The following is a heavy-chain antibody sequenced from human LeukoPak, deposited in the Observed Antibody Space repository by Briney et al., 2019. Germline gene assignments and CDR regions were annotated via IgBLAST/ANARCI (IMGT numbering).Heavy chain of an antibody. V-gene: IGHV3-23*01. Sequence: GGSPRLSCAASGFTFSSYAMSWVRQAPGKGLEWVSAISGSGGSTYYADSVKGRFTISRDNSKNTLYLQMNSLRAEDTAVYYCAKGPLDAEYFQHWGQGTLVTVSS. CDR2: ISGSGGST. CDR1: GFTFSSYA. J-gene: IGHJ1*01. D-gene: IGHD3/OR15-3a*01. CDR3: AKGPLDAEYFQH.